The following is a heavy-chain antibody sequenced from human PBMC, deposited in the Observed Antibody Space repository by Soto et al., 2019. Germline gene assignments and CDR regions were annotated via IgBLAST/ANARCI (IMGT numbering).Heavy chain of an antibody. CDR3: ARDVDKYTGSDRSGPGY. CDR2: INPRGGSA. V-gene: IGHV1-46*01. Sequence: QVQLVQSAAVVQEPGASVKLSCKTSGYAFSNFYIHWVRQAPGQGLEWVGVINPRGGSANYAQRCEARVPMTRETSASTVYMELSRLRSDDTATYCCARDVDKYTGSDRSGPGYWGQGTMIAVSS. CDR1: GYAFSNFY. J-gene: IGHJ4*02. D-gene: IGHD1-26*01.